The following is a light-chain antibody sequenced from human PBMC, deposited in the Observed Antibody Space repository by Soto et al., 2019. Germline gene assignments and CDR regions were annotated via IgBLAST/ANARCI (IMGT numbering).Light chain of an antibody. CDR2: AAS. CDR1: QGISNY. J-gene: IGKJ1*01. CDR3: KKYNSATPWT. V-gene: IGKV1-27*01. Sequence: DIQMTQSPSSLSASVGDRVTITCRASQGISNYLAWYQQKPGKVPKLLIYAASTLQSGVPSRFSGSGSGTDFTLTISSLQPEDVATYYCKKYNSATPWTFGQGTKVEIK.